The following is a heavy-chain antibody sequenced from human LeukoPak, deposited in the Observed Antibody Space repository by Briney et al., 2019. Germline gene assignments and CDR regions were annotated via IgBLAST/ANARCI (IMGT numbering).Heavy chain of an antibody. CDR1: GGSVSSSKYL. D-gene: IGHD2-8*01. CDR2: ISYSGNT. V-gene: IGHV4-39*07. Sequence: PSETLSLTCAVSGGSVSSSKYLWGWIRQTPGKELEWIGSISYSGNTDYNPSLKSRVTLSVDTSKNQFSLKLTSVTAADSAVYYCAGLGVMVLVYQSESWGQGTPVTVSS. CDR3: AGLGVMVLVYQSES. J-gene: IGHJ1*01.